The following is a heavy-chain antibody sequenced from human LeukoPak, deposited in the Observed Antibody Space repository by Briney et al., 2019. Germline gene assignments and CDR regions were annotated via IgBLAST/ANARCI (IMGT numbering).Heavy chain of an antibody. D-gene: IGHD4-17*01. V-gene: IGHV4-31*03. CDR1: GGSISSGGYY. CDR3: ARSHDYGDYVFDY. Sequence: SQTLSLICTVSGGSISSGGYYWSWIRQHPGKGLEWTGYIYYSGSTYYNPSLKSRVTISVDTSKNQFSLKLSSVTAADTAVYYCARSHDYGDYVFDYWGQGTLVTVSS. J-gene: IGHJ4*02. CDR2: IYYSGST.